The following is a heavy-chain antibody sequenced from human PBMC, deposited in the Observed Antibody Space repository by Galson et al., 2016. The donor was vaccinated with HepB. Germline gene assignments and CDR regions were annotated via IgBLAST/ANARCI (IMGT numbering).Heavy chain of an antibody. Sequence: SLRLSCAASGFTFSSYSMNWVRQAPGKGLEWVSSISSGSGYIYYADSMKGRFTISRDNAKNSLYLQMNSLRAEDTAIYYCARGMLRQTEDYYYYYGMDVWGQGTTVTVSS. V-gene: IGHV3-21*01. CDR3: ARGMLRQTEDYYYYYGMDV. J-gene: IGHJ6*02. CDR1: GFTFSSYS. CDR2: ISSGSGYI. D-gene: IGHD1-14*01.